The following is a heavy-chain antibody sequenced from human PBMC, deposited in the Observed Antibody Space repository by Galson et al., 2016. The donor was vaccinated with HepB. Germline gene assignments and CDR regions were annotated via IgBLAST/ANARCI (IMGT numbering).Heavy chain of an antibody. Sequence: SLRLSCAASGLTFSEAWMSWVRQAPGKGLEWVGHIKNKAEGGTTDYAAAVRDRFSITRADSKNTVYLQMNSLKTEDTAVYYCTQAGGDYWGQGALVTVSS. CDR1: GLTFSEAW. J-gene: IGHJ4*02. V-gene: IGHV3-15*01. CDR3: TQAGGDY. D-gene: IGHD3-10*01. CDR2: IKNKAEGGTT.